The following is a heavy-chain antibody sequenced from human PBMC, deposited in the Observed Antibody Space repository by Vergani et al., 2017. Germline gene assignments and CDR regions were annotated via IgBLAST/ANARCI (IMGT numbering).Heavy chain of an antibody. CDR1: GGSFSTGGQS. D-gene: IGHD2-21*01. CDR2: IYTSGAT. CDR3: ARDRDKYGKDALDV. V-gene: IGHV4-61*02. Sequence: QVQLQESGPGLVKPSQTLSLICTVSGGSFSTGGQSWTWLRQSAGKGLEWIGRIYTSGATNYNPSLRSRAIMSVDASKKQISLKWTSVTDADTAVYYCARDRDKYGKDALDVWGQGTKVTVTS. J-gene: IGHJ3*01.